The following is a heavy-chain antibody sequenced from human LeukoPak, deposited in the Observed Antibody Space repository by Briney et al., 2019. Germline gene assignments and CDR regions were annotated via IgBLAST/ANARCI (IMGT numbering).Heavy chain of an antibody. V-gene: IGHV7-4-1*02. J-gene: IGHJ1*01. CDR1: GYTFTSYA. CDR3: AKDDAWGRYQH. Sequence: ASVKVSCKASGYTFTSYAMNWVRQAPGQGLEWMGWINTNTGNPTYAQGFTGRFVFSLDTSVSTAYLQISSLGAEDTAVYFCAKDDAWGRYQHWGQGTLVTVSS. CDR2: INTNTGNP. D-gene: IGHD3-16*01.